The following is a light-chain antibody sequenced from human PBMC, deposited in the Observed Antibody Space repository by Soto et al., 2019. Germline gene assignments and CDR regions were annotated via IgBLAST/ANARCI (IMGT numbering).Light chain of an antibody. CDR3: TSYTSSNTVV. J-gene: IGLJ2*01. CDR1: SSDVGGYDY. Sequence: TQPASVSGSPGQSITISCTGTSSDVGGYDYVSWYQQHPGKAPKLMIYEVSNRPSGVSSRFSGSKSGNTASLTISGLQAEDEADYYCTSYTSSNTVVFGGGTKVTVL. V-gene: IGLV2-14*01. CDR2: EVS.